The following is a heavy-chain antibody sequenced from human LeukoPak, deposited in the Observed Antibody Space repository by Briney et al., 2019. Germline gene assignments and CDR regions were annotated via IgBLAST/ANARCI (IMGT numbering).Heavy chain of an antibody. J-gene: IGHJ3*02. CDR1: GYSFTSCW. CDR3: ARRSGSDALDI. V-gene: IGHV5-51*01. D-gene: IGHD3-10*01. CDR2: IYPGDSYT. Sequence: GESLKISCKGSGYSFTSCWIAWVRQMPGKGLEWMGIIYPGDSYTTYSPSFQGQVTISADKSISTAYLQWRSLKASDTAMYYCARRSGSDALDIWGQGTMVTVSS.